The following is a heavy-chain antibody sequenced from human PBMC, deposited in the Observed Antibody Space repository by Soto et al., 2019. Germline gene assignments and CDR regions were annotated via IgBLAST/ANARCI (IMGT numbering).Heavy chain of an antibody. Sequence: QVQLVQSGAEVKKPGSSVKVSCKASGGTFSSYSINWVRQAPGQGLEWMGEIIPIFGTANYAQKFQGRVTIHADESTSTAHIELSSLRSEDTAVYYCARDGGRHSGGIDYWGQGTLVTGSS. V-gene: IGHV1-69*01. CDR2: IIPIFGTA. J-gene: IGHJ4*02. CDR1: GGTFSSYS. CDR3: ARDGGRHSGGIDY. D-gene: IGHD1-26*01.